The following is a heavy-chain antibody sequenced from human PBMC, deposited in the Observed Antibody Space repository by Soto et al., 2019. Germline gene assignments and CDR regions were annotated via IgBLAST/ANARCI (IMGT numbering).Heavy chain of an antibody. V-gene: IGHV1-18*01. CDR3: AKEAIVGAATFFES. J-gene: IGHJ4*02. CDR2: ISAYKGNT. D-gene: IGHD3-16*02. CDR1: GYTFTSYV. Sequence: ASVKVSCKASGYTFTSYVISWVRQAPGQGLEWMGWISAYKGNTNYAQKLQGRVTMTTDTSTSTAYMELRSLRSDDTAVYYCAKEAIVGAATFFESWGQGTLVTVSS.